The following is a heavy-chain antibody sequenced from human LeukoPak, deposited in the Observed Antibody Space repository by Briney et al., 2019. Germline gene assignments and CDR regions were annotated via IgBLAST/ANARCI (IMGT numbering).Heavy chain of an antibody. Sequence: PGGSLRLSCAASGFTFTTYAMSWVRQAPGKGLEWVSGISGRGDSTNYADSVTGRFTISRDNAKNTLYLQMNSLRAEDTAVYYCARESGIAAALDLWGQGTLVTVSS. D-gene: IGHD6-13*01. CDR3: ARESGIAAALDL. CDR1: GFTFTTYA. CDR2: ISGRGDST. V-gene: IGHV3-23*01. J-gene: IGHJ5*02.